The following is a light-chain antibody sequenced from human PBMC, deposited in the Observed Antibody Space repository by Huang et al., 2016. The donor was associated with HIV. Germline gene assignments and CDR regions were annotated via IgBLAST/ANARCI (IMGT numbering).Light chain of an antibody. V-gene: IGKV3-15*01. CDR2: DTS. J-gene: IGKJ1*01. CDR1: QSVSSK. Sequence: EIVMTQSPATLSVSPGESATLSCRASQSVSSKLAWSHQKPGQAPRLLIYDTSTRATGIPARFSGSGSGTEFTLTINSLQSEDFAVYYCQQYNDWWTFGQGTRVEIK. CDR3: QQYNDWWT.